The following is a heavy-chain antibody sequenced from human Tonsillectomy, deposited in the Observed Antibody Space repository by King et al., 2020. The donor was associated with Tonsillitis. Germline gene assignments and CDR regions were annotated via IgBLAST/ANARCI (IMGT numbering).Heavy chain of an antibody. J-gene: IGHJ4*02. CDR2: MNQDESEK. V-gene: IGHV3-7*01. CDR3: ARGSGPDPFDS. CDR1: GFSFRNYW. Sequence: VQLVESGGGLVQPGGSLRVSCAASGFSFRNYWMSWVRQAPGKGLEWVANMNQDESEKNYEGSVRGRFTISRDNAKNSLYLQMDGLRAVDTAVYYCARGSGPDPFDSWGQGTLVTVSS. D-gene: IGHD3-3*01.